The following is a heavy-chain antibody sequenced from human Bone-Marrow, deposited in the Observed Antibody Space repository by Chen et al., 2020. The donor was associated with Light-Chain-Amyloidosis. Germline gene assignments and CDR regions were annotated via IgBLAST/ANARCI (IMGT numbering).Heavy chain of an antibody. CDR2: INHSGST. Sequence: QVQLQQWGAGLLKPSETLSRTCAVYGGSFSGYYWSWIRQPPGKGLDWIGEINHSGSTNYNPSLKSRVTISVDTSKNQFSLKLSSVTAADTAVYYCARGLFRIAARFDYWGQGTLVTVSS. V-gene: IGHV4-34*01. CDR1: GGSFSGYY. CDR3: ARGLFRIAARFDY. D-gene: IGHD6-6*01. J-gene: IGHJ4*02.